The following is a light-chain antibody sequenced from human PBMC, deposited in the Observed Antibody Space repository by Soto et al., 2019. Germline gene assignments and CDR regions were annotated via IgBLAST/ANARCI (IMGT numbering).Light chain of an antibody. J-gene: IGLJ7*01. CDR1: SSDVGRYNY. V-gene: IGLV2-14*01. Sequence: QSALTQPASVSGSPGQSITISCTGTSSDVGRYNYVSWYRQHPGTAPKLIISHVNSRPSGISNRFSGSKSDNTASLTISGLQAEDEAYYYCSSYTSDITQVFGGGTQLTVL. CDR2: HVN. CDR3: SSYTSDITQV.